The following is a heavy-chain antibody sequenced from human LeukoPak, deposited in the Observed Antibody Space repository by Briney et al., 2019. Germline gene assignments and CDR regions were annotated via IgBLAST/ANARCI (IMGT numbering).Heavy chain of an antibody. D-gene: IGHD2-2*01. CDR1: GGSISSSGYY. CDR2: IYYSGST. CDR3: ARLGYCSSASCGPLDY. J-gene: IGHJ4*02. Sequence: PSETLSLTCTVSGGSISSSGYYWGWIRQPPGKGLEWIGNIYYSGSTYYNPSLKSRVTISVDTSKNHFSLKLNSVTAADTALYHCARLGYCSSASCGPLDYWGQGTLVTVSS. V-gene: IGHV4-39*02.